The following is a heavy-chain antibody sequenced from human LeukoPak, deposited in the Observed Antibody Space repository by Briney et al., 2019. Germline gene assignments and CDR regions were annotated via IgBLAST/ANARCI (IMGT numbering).Heavy chain of an antibody. Sequence: GGSLRLSCAASGFTFSRFNMNGVRQAPGKGLEGVSYISSSSSTTYHADSVKGRFTISRDNAKNSLYLQMNSLRAEDTAVYYCARELSSSDFWLWGQGTLVTVSS. J-gene: IGHJ4*02. V-gene: IGHV3-48*01. CDR2: ISSSSSTT. CDR1: GFTFSRFN. CDR3: ARELSSSDFWL. D-gene: IGHD3-3*01.